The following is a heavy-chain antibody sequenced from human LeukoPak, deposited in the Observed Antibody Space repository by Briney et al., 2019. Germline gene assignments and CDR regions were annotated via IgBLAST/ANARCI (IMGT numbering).Heavy chain of an antibody. D-gene: IGHD2-21*02. CDR3: ARSANPATAFDY. Sequence: ASVTVSCKASGYTFTGYYMHWVRQAPGQGLEWMGWINPNSGGTNYAQNFQGRVTMTRDTSISTAYMELSRLRSDDTAVYYCARSANPATAFDYWGQGTLVTVSS. CDR1: GYTFTGYY. V-gene: IGHV1-2*02. J-gene: IGHJ4*02. CDR2: INPNSGGT.